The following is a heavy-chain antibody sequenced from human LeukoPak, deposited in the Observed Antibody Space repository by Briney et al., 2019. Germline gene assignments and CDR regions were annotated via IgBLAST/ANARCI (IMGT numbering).Heavy chain of an antibody. J-gene: IGHJ6*02. V-gene: IGHV3-21*01. CDR3: AREYIVVVPAAIQSYYYYGMDV. CDR1: GFTFSNSA. CDR2: ISGSGDYT. D-gene: IGHD2-2*01. Sequence: GGSLRLSCAASGFTFSNSAMSWVRQAPGKGLEWVSAISGSGDYTYYADSVKGRFTISRDNAKNSPYLQMNSLRAEDTAVYYCAREYIVVVPAAIQSYYYYGMDVWGQGTTVTVSS.